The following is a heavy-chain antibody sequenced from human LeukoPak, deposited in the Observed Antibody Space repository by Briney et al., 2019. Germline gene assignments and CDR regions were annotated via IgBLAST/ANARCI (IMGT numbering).Heavy chain of an antibody. CDR3: AREIVGGFNPGAY. CDR1: GGSLSDYH. CDR2: ISHSGST. V-gene: IGHV4-34*01. Sequence: PSETLSLTCAVYGGSLSDYHWRWIRQSPGKGLEWIGEISHSGSTNYNPSLKSRVTVSLDTSKNQFSLKLSSVTAADTAVYYCAREIVGGFNPGAYWGQGTLVTVSS. J-gene: IGHJ4*02. D-gene: IGHD1-14*01.